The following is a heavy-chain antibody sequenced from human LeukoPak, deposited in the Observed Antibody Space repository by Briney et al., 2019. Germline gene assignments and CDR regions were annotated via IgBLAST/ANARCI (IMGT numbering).Heavy chain of an antibody. Sequence: ASVKVSCKASGGTFSSYAISWVRQAPGQGLEWMGGIIPIFGTANYAQKFQGRVTITADESTSTAYMELSSLRSEDTAVYYCAIESRYRSSTSCYVDYWGQGTLVTVSS. D-gene: IGHD2-2*01. CDR3: AIESRYRSSTSCYVDY. V-gene: IGHV1-69*13. J-gene: IGHJ4*02. CDR1: GGTFSSYA. CDR2: IIPIFGTA.